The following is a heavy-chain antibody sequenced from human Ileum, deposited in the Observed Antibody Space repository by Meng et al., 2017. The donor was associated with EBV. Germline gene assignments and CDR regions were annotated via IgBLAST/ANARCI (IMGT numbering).Heavy chain of an antibody. D-gene: IGHD4-17*01. CDR2: IYHSGST. J-gene: IGHJ4*02. Sequence: QMPERSPGPVNPARTLSLPCPVSGDSISSNNWWSWVRQPPGKVLEWIGEIYHSGSTNYNPSFKSRVTMSVDKSKNQISLNLSSVTAADTAVYYCASGRDYAWHSWGRGTLVTVSS. CDR1: GDSISSNNW. CDR3: ASGRDYAWHS. V-gene: IGHV4-4*02.